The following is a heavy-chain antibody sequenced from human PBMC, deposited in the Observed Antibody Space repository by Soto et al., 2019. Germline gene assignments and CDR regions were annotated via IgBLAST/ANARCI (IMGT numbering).Heavy chain of an antibody. CDR2: INVYRGNT. CDR3: ARDGDDYGGLDAFDI. CDR1: GYTFSNYG. Sequence: ASVKVSCKSSGYTFSNYGNAWVRQAPGQGLEWVGWINVYRGNTNYAQKVQGRVTMTADTSTNTAYMELRSLRSDDTAVYYCARDGDDYGGLDAFDIWGQGTMVTVSS. D-gene: IGHD4-17*01. V-gene: IGHV1-18*01. J-gene: IGHJ3*02.